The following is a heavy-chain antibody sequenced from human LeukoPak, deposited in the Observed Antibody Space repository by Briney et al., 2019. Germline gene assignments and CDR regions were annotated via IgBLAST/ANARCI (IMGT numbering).Heavy chain of an antibody. V-gene: IGHV3-11*04. J-gene: IGHJ6*03. D-gene: IGHD3-3*01. CDR3: ARAIFGVVILYYTDV. CDR1: GFTFSDYY. Sequence: GGSLRLSCAASGFTFSDYYMSWIRQAPGKGLEWVSYISSSGSTIYYADSVKGRFTISRDNAKNSLYLQMNSLRAEDTAVYYCARAIFGVVILYYTDVWGKGTTVTVSS. CDR2: ISSSGSTI.